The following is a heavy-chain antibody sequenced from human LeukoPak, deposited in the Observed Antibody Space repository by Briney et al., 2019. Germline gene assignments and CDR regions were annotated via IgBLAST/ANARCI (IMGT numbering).Heavy chain of an antibody. D-gene: IGHD6-13*01. V-gene: IGHV1-8*01. Sequence: ASVTVSCTASGYTFTSYDMNWVRQAAGQGLEWMGWMNTNSGNTSYAQTVQGRVTMIRNTSISTAYMELSSLRSEDTAVYYCARGRYSSSWYPGIDYWGQGTLVTVSS. CDR1: GYTFTSYD. J-gene: IGHJ4*02. CDR2: MNTNSGNT. CDR3: ARGRYSSSWYPGIDY.